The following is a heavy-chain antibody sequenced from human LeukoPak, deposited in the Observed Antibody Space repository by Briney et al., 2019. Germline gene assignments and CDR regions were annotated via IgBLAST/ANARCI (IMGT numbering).Heavy chain of an antibody. CDR2: ISWDGGST. V-gene: IGHV3-43D*03. CDR1: GFTFDDYA. Sequence: GGSLRLSCAASGFTFDDYAMHWVRQAPGKGLEWVSLISWDGGSTYYADSVKGRFTISRDNSKNSLYLQMNSLRAEDTALYYCAKDIALHRIAAAGDYWGQGTLVTVSS. D-gene: IGHD6-13*01. J-gene: IGHJ4*02. CDR3: AKDIALHRIAAAGDY.